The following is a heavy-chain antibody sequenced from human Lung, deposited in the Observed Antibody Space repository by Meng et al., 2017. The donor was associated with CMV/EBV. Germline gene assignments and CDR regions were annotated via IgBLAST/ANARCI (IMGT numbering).Heavy chain of an antibody. CDR1: GDSISGTSYY. J-gene: IGHJ5*02. Sequence: GDSISGTSYYWGWIRQAPGKGLEWIGSISYGGATHYNPSLKGRVSISLDKSRNQFSLRLNSVTAADTAMYYCAKAGETILVIVFDPWGQGTLVTVSS. V-gene: IGHV4-39*07. D-gene: IGHD2-21*01. CDR2: ISYGGAT. CDR3: AKAGETILVIVFDP.